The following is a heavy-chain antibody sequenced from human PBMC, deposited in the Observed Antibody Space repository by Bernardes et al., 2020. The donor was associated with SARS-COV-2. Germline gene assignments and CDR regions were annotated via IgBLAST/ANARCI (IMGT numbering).Heavy chain of an antibody. CDR2: FNPSSPSA. V-gene: IGHV1-46*01. CDR3: ARGQGGYFASGTYSPYYYGLDV. Sequence: ASVKVSCKASGYTFTTYYIHWVRQAPGQGLEWLGMFNPSSPSANYAQKFQDRVTMTSDTSTRTVYMEFNSLRSDDTAVYYCARGQGGYFASGTYSPYYYGLDVWGQGTTVTVSS. D-gene: IGHD3-10*01. J-gene: IGHJ6*02. CDR1: GYTFTTYY.